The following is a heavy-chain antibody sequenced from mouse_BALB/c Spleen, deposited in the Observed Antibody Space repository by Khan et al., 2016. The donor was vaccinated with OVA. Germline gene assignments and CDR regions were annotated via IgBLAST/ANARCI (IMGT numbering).Heavy chain of an antibody. Sequence: VQLVESGAELARPGASVKMSCKASGYTFPSNTMHWVKQRPGQGLEWIGYINPRSDYTIYTQKFKDKATLTADISSTTAYMQLSSLTSDDSAVDYCARRTTEYAMDYWGQGTSVTVSS. V-gene: IGHV1-4*01. D-gene: IGHD2-14*01. CDR3: ARRTTEYAMDY. J-gene: IGHJ4*01. CDR2: INPRSDYT. CDR1: GYTFPSNT.